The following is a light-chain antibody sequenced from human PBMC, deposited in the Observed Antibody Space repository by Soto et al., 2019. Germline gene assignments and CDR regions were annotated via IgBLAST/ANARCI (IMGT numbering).Light chain of an antibody. J-gene: IGKJ3*01. V-gene: IGKV2-28*01. CDR3: MQDLQVPFT. CDR2: LGS. CDR1: QNLLHSNGYNY. Sequence: DIVMTQSPLSLPVTPGEPASISCRSSQNLLHSNGYNYLEWYLQKPGHSPQLLIYLGSTRASGVPDRFSGSGSGTDFTLRINTVEAEDVGVYYCMQDLQVPFTFGPGTKVDIK.